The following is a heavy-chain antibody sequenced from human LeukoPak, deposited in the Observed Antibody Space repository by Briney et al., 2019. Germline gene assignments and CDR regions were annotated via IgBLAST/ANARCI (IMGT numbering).Heavy chain of an antibody. J-gene: IGHJ4*02. V-gene: IGHV1-58*02. CDR1: GFTFTGSA. CDR2: IVVGSGNT. CDR3: AADLRFGELALDY. Sequence: TSVKVSCKASGFTFTGSAMQWVRQSRGQRLEWIGWIVVGSGNTNYAEKFQERVTITRDMSTSTAYMERSSLRSEDTAVYYCAADLRFGELALDYWGQGTLVTVSS. D-gene: IGHD3-10*01.